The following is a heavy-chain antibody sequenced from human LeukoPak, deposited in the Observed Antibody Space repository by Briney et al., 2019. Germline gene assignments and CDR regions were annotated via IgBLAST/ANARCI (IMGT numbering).Heavy chain of an antibody. Sequence: GGSLRLSCAASRFTVSSNYMSWVRQAPGKGLEWVSAISGSGYSTYYADSVKGRFTISRDNSKNTLYLQMNSLRAEDTALYFCAQWSRYFDYWGQGTLVTVSS. CDR2: ISGSGYST. J-gene: IGHJ4*02. V-gene: IGHV3-23*01. CDR1: RFTVSSNY. D-gene: IGHD1-26*01. CDR3: AQWSRYFDY.